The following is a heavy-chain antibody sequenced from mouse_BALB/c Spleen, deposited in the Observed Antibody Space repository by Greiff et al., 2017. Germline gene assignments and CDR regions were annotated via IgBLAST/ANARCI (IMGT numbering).Heavy chain of an antibody. D-gene: IGHD1-1*01. V-gene: IGHV5-4*02. J-gene: IGHJ3*01. CDR3: ARDRNYYGSSYGMFAY. CDR2: ISDGGSYT. Sequence: EVQGVESGGGLVKPGGSLKLSCAASGFTFSDYYMYWVRQTPEKRLEWVATISDGGSYTYYPDSVKGRFTISRDNAKNNLYLQMSSLKSEDTAMYYCARDRNYYGSSYGMFAYWGQGTLVTVSA. CDR1: GFTFSDYY.